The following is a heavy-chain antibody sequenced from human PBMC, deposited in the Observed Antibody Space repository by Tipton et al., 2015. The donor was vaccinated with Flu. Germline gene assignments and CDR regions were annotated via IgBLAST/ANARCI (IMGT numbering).Heavy chain of an antibody. Sequence: QSGAEVKKPGESLKISCKGSGYSFTSYWIGWVRQMPGKGLEWMGIIYPGDSDTRYSPSFQGQVTISADKSISTAYLQWSSLKASDIAMYYCARQGGNWGVGSSLLSEHWGQGTLVTVSS. CDR3: ARQGGNWGVGSSLLSEH. J-gene: IGHJ1*01. D-gene: IGHD6-13*01. CDR2: IYPGDSDT. V-gene: IGHV5-51*01. CDR1: GYSFTSYW.